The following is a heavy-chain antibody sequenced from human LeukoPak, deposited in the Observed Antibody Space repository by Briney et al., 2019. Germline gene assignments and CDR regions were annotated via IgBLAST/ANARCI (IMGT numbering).Heavy chain of an antibody. J-gene: IGHJ4*02. CDR2: ISYTGST. D-gene: IGHD3-3*01. V-gene: IGHV4-59*01. CDR1: GDSITNYY. CDR3: PRTEWVPYSFDF. Sequence: SETLSLTCTVSGDSITNYYWSWIRQPPGKGLEGIGYISYTGSTNYNPSLKSRVTISVEMSQNQFSLTLSSVTAAHTAVYHCPRTEWVPYSFDFWGQGALVTVSS.